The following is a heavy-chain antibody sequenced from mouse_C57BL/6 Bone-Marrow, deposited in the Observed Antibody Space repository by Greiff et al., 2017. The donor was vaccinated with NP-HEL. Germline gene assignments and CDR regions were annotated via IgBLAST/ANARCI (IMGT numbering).Heavy chain of an antibody. CDR1: GFTITDYY. Sequence: VQLQQSGAELVRPGASVKLSCTASGFTITDYYMHWVKQRPEQGLEWIGRIDPEDGDTEYAPKFQGKATMTADTSSNTAYLQLSSLTSEDTAVYYCTPDGYRYFDVWGTGTTVTVSS. J-gene: IGHJ1*03. CDR2: IDPEDGDT. CDR3: TPDGYRYFDV. V-gene: IGHV14-1*01. D-gene: IGHD2-3*01.